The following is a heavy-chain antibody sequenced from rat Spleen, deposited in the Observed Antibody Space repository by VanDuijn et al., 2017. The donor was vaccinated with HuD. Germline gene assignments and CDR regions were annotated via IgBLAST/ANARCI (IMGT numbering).Heavy chain of an antibody. Sequence: EVQLVESGGGLVQPGRSLKLSCAASGFTFTDYYMAWVRQAPRKGLEWVASIHYEGTSTYYGDSVKGRFTISRDNAKNTVDMQLSSLRSEDTAMYFCTRELKWWGYFEYWGQGVMVTVSS. CDR3: TRELKWWGYFEY. CDR2: IHYEGTST. CDR1: GFTFTDYY. J-gene: IGHJ2*01. D-gene: IGHD1-1*01. V-gene: IGHV5-22*01.